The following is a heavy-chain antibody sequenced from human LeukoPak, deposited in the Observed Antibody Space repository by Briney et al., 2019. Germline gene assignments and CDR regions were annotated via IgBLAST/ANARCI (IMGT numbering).Heavy chain of an antibody. V-gene: IGHV4-61*02. CDR1: GGSISSGSYY. Sequence: SQTLSLTCTVSGGSISSGSYYWSWIRQPAGKGLEWIGRIYTSGSTNYNPSLKSRVTILVDTSKSQFSLKLSSVTAADTAVYYCAREWDWNFDYWGQGTLVTVSS. J-gene: IGHJ4*02. CDR2: IYTSGST. CDR3: AREWDWNFDY. D-gene: IGHD3/OR15-3a*01.